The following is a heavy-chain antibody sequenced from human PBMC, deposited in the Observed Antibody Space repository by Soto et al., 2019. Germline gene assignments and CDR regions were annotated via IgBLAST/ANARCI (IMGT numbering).Heavy chain of an antibody. CDR2: TYYTSKWYN. Sequence: QVQLQQSGPGLVKPSQTLSLTCAISGDSVSSNSGAWNWIRQSPSRGLEWLGRTYYTSKWYNEYTVSVKSRVTINPTTSRNHISLQLNSVPPEDTAVYYCARGWLKVYFDPWGQGTLVTVSS. CDR3: ARGWLKVYFDP. J-gene: IGHJ5*02. D-gene: IGHD1-20*01. V-gene: IGHV6-1*01. CDR1: GDSVSSNSGA.